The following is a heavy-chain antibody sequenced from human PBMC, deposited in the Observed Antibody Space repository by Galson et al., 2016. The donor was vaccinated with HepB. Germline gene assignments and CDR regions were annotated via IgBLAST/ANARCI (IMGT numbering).Heavy chain of an antibody. J-gene: IGHJ3*02. Sequence: SLRLSCAGSELRFNFSSNWMTWFRQPPGRGLEWVASPNPDGSEKQYVDSVKGRYTASRDNAKNALLLQLNSVRVEDTAVYYCARGVVGTPKAFDIWGHGTTVTVSS. V-gene: IGHV3-7*01. CDR3: ARGVVGTPKAFDI. CDR2: PNPDGSEK. CDR1: ELRFNFSSNW. D-gene: IGHD1-26*01.